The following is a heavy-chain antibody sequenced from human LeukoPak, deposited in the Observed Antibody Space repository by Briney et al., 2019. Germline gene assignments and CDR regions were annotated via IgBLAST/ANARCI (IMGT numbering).Heavy chain of an antibody. V-gene: IGHV4-39*01. CDR2: IYYSGST. J-gene: IGHJ4*02. Sequence: PSETLSLTCTVSGDSISSSSSYWGRIRQPPGKGLEWIGSIYYSGSTYYNPYLKNRVTISVDTSKSQFSLKLNSVTAADTAVYYCARHTVWVGYDWGEGPLVTVSS. CDR1: GDSISSSSSY. D-gene: IGHD5-12*01. CDR3: ARHTVWVGYD.